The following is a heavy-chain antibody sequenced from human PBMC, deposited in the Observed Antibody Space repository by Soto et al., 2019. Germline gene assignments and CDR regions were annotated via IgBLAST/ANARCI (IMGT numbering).Heavy chain of an antibody. CDR3: SIGSNGYNSLDY. CDR2: MNPNSGNT. J-gene: IGHJ4*02. Sequence: GASVKVSCKASGYTFTSYDINWVRQATGQGLEWMGWMNPNSGNTSYAQKFQGRVTMTRDTSISTVYMELSSLRSEDTAVYFCSIGSNGYNSLDYWGQGTLVTVSS. D-gene: IGHD5-12*01. CDR1: GYTFTSYD. V-gene: IGHV1-8*01.